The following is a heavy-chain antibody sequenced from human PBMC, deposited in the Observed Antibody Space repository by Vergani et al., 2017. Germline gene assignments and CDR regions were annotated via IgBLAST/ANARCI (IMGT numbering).Heavy chain of an antibody. CDR1: GYTFTSYG. J-gene: IGHJ5*02. CDR2: ISAYNGNT. Sequence: QVQLVQSGAEVKKPGASVKVSCKASGYTFTSYGISWVRQAPGQGLEWMGWISAYNGNTNYAQKLQGRVTMTTHTSTSTAYMELRSLISDDTAVSYCARDRGRITIFGVFGTNWFDPWGQGTLVTVSS. V-gene: IGHV1-18*01. D-gene: IGHD3-3*01. CDR3: ARDRGRITIFGVFGTNWFDP.